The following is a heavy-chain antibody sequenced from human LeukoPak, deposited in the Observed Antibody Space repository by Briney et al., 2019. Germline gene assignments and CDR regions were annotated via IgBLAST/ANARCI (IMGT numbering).Heavy chain of an antibody. Sequence: NPSETLSLTCAVYDGSFTGYYWSWLRQAPGKGLEWIGEVNHSGSTNYNPSLKSRVTISVDTSKNQFSLNLISVTAADTAVYYCASLTVTTSGGYWGQGTLVTVTS. D-gene: IGHD4-17*01. CDR1: DGSFTGYY. CDR2: VNHSGST. J-gene: IGHJ4*02. V-gene: IGHV4-34*01. CDR3: ASLTVTTSGGY.